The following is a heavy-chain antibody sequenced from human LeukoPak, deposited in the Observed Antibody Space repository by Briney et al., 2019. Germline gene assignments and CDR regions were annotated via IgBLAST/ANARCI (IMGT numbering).Heavy chain of an antibody. Sequence: SETLSLTCTVSGGSISSSSYYWGWIRQPPGKGLEWIGSIFYSGNTYYNASLKSRVTISVDTSKNHFSLKLSSVTSADTAVYYCARRAGTGGRDYFDYWGQGTLVTVSS. CDR2: IFYSGNT. V-gene: IGHV4-39*02. CDR1: GGSISSSSYY. J-gene: IGHJ4*02. D-gene: IGHD3/OR15-3a*01. CDR3: ARRAGTGGRDYFDY.